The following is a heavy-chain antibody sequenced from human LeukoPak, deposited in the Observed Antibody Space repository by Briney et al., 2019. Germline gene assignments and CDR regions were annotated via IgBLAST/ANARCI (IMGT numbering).Heavy chain of an antibody. CDR2: INHSGST. CDR3: ASPSGSYLLGFDY. D-gene: IGHD1-26*01. V-gene: IGHV4-34*01. Sequence: PSETLSLTXAVYGGSFSGYYWSWIRQPPGKGMEWIGEINHSGSTNYNPSLKSRVTISVDTSKNQFSLKLSSVTAADTAVYYCASPSGSYLLGFDYWGQGTLVTVSS. CDR1: GGSFSGYY. J-gene: IGHJ4*02.